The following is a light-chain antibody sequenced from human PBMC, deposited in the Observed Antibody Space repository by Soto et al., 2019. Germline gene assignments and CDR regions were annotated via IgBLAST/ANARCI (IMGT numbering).Light chain of an antibody. CDR2: DVS. J-gene: IGKJ1*01. CDR1: QSISGW. CDR3: QQYNSYPWT. V-gene: IGKV1-5*01. Sequence: DIQMTQSPSTLSASVGDRIAITCRASQSISGWLAWYQQKPGKAPKLLIYDVSSLESGVPSRFTGTVSGTEFNLIISSVQPDDVATYYCQQYNSYPWTFGQGTKVEIK.